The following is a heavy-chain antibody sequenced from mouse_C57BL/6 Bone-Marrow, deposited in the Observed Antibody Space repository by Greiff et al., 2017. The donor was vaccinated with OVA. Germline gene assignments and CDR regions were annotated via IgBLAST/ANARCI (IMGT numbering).Heavy chain of an antibody. CDR2: IDPENGDT. V-gene: IGHV14-4*01. D-gene: IGHD1-1*01. CDR3: TKGNYGSGHWYFDV. J-gene: IGHJ1*03. CDR1: GFNIKDDY. Sequence: EVKLQESGAELVRPGASVKLSCTASGFNIKDDYMHWVKQRPEQGLEWIGWIDPENGDTEYASKFQGKATITADTSSNTAYLQLSSLTSEDTAVYYCTKGNYGSGHWYFDVGGTGTTVTVSS.